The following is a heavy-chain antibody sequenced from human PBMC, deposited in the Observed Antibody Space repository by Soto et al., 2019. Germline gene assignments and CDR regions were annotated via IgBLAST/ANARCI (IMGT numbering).Heavy chain of an antibody. CDR1: GGTFSSYA. CDR3: AREYSSSSGYYYYYGMDV. CDR2: IIPIFGTA. V-gene: IGHV1-69*06. D-gene: IGHD6-6*01. J-gene: IGHJ6*02. Sequence: QVQLVQSGAEVKKPGSSVKVSCKASGGTFSSYAISWVRQAPGQGLEWMGGIIPIFGTANYAQKFQGRVTITADKSTSTAYMELSSLRSEDTAVYYCAREYSSSSGYYYYYGMDVWGQGTKVTVSS.